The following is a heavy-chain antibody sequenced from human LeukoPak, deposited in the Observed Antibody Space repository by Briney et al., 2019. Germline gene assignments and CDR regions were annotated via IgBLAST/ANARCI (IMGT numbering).Heavy chain of an antibody. Sequence: GGSLRLSCAASGFTFSSYSMNWVRQAPGKGLEWVSYISSSSSTIYYADSVKGRFTISRDNAKNSLYLQMNSLRAEDTAVYYCAKDLSPGELLYYYFDYWGQGTLVTVSS. CDR3: AKDLSPGELLYYYFDY. V-gene: IGHV3-48*04. J-gene: IGHJ4*02. CDR2: ISSSSSTI. D-gene: IGHD1-26*01. CDR1: GFTFSSYS.